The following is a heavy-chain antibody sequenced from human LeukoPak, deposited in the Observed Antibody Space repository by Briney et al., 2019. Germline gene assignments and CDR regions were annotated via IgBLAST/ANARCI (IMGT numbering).Heavy chain of an antibody. CDR3: AKDSRRIVVVITFVDAFDI. V-gene: IGHV3-21*04. Sequence: PGGSLRLSCAASGFTFSSYSMNWVRRAPGKGLEWDSSISSSSSYIYYADSVKGRFTISRDNSKNTLYLQMNSLRAEDTAVYYCAKDSRRIVVVITFVDAFDIWGQGTMVTVSS. J-gene: IGHJ3*02. CDR1: GFTFSSYS. D-gene: IGHD3-22*01. CDR2: ISSSSSYI.